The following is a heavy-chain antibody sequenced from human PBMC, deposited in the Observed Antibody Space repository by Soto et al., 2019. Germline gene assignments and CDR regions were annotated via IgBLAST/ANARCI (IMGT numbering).Heavy chain of an antibody. CDR2: FDPEDGET. D-gene: IGHD2-15*01. CDR3: ATAVVVVAATQYYFDY. CDR1: GYTLTELS. V-gene: IGHV1-24*01. J-gene: IGHJ4*02. Sequence: QVQLVQSGAEVKKPGASVKVSCKVSGYTLTELSMHWVRQAPGKGLEWMGGFDPEDGETIYAQKFQGRVTMTEDTPTDTAYMELSSLRSEDTAVYYCATAVVVVAATQYYFDYWGQGTLVTVSS.